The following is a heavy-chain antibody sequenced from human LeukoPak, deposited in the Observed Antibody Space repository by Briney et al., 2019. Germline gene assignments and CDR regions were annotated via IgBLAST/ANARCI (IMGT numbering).Heavy chain of an antibody. Sequence: GGSLRLSCAASGFTVTRNYLSWVRQAPGKGLEWVSIIYSGGNTYYADSVKGRFTISRDNSKNTLYLQMNRLRPEDTAVYYCARGTVTAPDYWGQGTLVTVSS. CDR1: GFTVTRNY. V-gene: IGHV3-53*01. CDR3: ARGTVTAPDY. J-gene: IGHJ4*02. CDR2: IYSGGNT. D-gene: IGHD2-21*02.